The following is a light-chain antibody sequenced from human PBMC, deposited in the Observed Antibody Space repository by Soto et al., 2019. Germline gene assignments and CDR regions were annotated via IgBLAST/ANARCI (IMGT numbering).Light chain of an antibody. CDR2: AAS. J-gene: IGKJ3*01. CDR1: QSISSY. V-gene: IGKV1-39*01. CDR3: QQSYSTPQ. Sequence: DIQMTQSPSSLSASVGDRVTITCRASQSISSYLNWYQQKPGKAPKLLIYAASSLQSGVPSRFSGSGSGTDFTLTISSLQPEDFATYYFQQSYSTPQFGPGTKVDIK.